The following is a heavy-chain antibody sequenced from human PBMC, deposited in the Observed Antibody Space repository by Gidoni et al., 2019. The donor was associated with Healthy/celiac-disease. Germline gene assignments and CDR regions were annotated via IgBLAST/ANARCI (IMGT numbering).Heavy chain of an antibody. CDR1: GFTFSDYY. D-gene: IGHD7-27*01. CDR3: ARAGQLGKTPPVF. J-gene: IGHJ2*01. V-gene: IGHV3-11*06. CDR2: ISSSSSYT. Sequence: QVQLVESGGGLVKPGGSLRLSCSSSGFTFSDYYMSWIRQAPGKGLEWVSYISSSSSYTNYADSVKGRFTIFRDNAKNSLYLQMNSLRAEDTAVYYCARAGQLGKTPPVFWGRGTLVTVSS.